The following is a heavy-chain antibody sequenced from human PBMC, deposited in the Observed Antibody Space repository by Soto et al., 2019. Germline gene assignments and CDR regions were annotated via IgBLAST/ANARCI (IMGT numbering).Heavy chain of an antibody. V-gene: IGHV3-48*03. CDR2: ISSSGSTI. D-gene: IGHD3-22*01. J-gene: IGHJ5*02. Sequence: PGGSLRLSCAASGFTFSSYEMNWVRQAPGKGLEWVSNISSSGSTIYYADSVKGRFTISRDNAKNSLYLQMNSLRAEDTAVYYCARGLDYYDSSHNWFDPWGQGTLVTVSS. CDR3: ARGLDYYDSSHNWFDP. CDR1: GFTFSSYE.